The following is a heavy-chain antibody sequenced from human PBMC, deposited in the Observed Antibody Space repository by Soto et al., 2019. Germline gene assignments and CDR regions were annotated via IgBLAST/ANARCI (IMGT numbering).Heavy chain of an antibody. J-gene: IGHJ4*02. V-gene: IGHV3-9*01. CDR3: ARGDAYGIPPLRLPDL. CDR2: ISWNSGAI. CDR1: GFTFDDFA. Sequence: EVQLVESGGGLVQPGRSLRLSCVASGFTFDDFAMHWVRQAPGKGPEWVSGISWNSGAIGYADSVEGRFTISRDNAKNSVYLQMNSLRPEDTAFYHCARGDAYGIPPLRLPDLWGQGILVTVSS. D-gene: IGHD4-17*01.